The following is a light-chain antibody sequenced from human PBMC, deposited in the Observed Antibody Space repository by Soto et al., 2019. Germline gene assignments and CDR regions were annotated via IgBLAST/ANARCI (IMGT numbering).Light chain of an antibody. CDR3: HQYGSSPPYT. CDR2: GAS. V-gene: IGKV3-20*01. Sequence: ESVLTQSPGTLSLSPGERATLSCRASQSVSSSYLAWYQQKPGQAPRLLIYGASSRATGIPDRFSGSGSGTDFTLTISRLEPEDFAVYYCHQYGSSPPYTFGQGTKVDIK. CDR1: QSVSSSY. J-gene: IGKJ2*01.